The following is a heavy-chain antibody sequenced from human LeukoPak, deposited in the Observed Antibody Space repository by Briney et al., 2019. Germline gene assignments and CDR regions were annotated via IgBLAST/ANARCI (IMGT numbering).Heavy chain of an antibody. CDR3: ARGRFGEFHY. CDR2: IYYSGST. J-gene: IGHJ4*02. V-gene: IGHV4-59*01. D-gene: IGHD3-10*01. Sequence: SETLSLTCTVSGGSISSYYWSWIRQPPGKGLEWIGYIYYSGSTNYNPSLKSRVTISVDTSKNQFSLKLSSVTAADTAVYYCARGRFGEFHYWGQGTLVTVSS. CDR1: GGSISSYY.